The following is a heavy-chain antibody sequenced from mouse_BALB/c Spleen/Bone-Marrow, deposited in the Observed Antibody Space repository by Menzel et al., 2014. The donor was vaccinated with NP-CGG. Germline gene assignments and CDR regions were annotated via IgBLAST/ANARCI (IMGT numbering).Heavy chain of an antibody. CDR3: ARESIYYYGSTLDY. V-gene: IGHV1S137*01. J-gene: IGHJ2*01. D-gene: IGHD1-1*01. CDR1: GYTFTDYA. CDR2: ISTYYGDA. Sequence: VKLVDSGAELVRPGVSVKISCKGSGYTFTDYAMHWVKQSHAKSLEWIGVISTYYGDASYNQKFKGKATMAVDKSSSTAYMELARLTSEDSAIYYCARESIYYYGSTLDYWGQGTTLTVSS.